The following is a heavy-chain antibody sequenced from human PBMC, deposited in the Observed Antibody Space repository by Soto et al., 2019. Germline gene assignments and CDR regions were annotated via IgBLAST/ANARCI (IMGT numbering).Heavy chain of an antibody. V-gene: IGHV4-31*03. CDR2: IYYSGST. CDR1: GGSISSGGYY. J-gene: IGHJ5*02. CDR3: ARGAIWFGEFPRLNWFDP. D-gene: IGHD3-10*01. Sequence: PSETLSLTCTVSGGSISSGGYYWSWIRQHPGKGLEWIGYIYYSGSTYYNPSLKSRVTISVDTSKNQFSLKLSSVTAADTAVYYCARGAIWFGEFPRLNWFDPWGKGTLVTVSS.